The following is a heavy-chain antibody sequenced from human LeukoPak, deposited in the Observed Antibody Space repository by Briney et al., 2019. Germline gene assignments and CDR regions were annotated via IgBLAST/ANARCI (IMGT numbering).Heavy chain of an antibody. V-gene: IGHV4-59*08. CDR2: IYYSGRT. J-gene: IGHJ4*02. CDR3: ARHSGTYMDY. Sequence: SETLSLTCTVSDGSISGSYWNWIRQPPGKGLEWIGNIYYSGRTNYNPSLKSRVTISVDTSKNQVSLKLTSVTAADTAVYYCARHSGTYMDYWGQGILVTVSS. D-gene: IGHD1-26*01. CDR1: DGSISGSY.